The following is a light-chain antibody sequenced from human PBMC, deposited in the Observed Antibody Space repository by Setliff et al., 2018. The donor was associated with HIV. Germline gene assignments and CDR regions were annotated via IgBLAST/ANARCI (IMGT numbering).Light chain of an antibody. V-gene: IGLV2-14*01. J-gene: IGLJ1*01. CDR3: SSYAITNTLP. Sequence: QSALTQPASVSGSPGQSITISCTGTSSDVGGYNHVSWYQQHPGKAPKLIISEVRNRPSGISSRFSGSKSGNTASLTISGLQAEDEAEYHCSSYAITNTLPFGTGTKVTVL. CDR1: SSDVGGYNH. CDR2: EVR.